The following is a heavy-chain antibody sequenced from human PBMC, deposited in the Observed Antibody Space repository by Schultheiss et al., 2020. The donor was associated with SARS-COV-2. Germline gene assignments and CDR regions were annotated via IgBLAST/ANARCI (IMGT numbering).Heavy chain of an antibody. V-gene: IGHV4-59*12. CDR2: IYYSGST. D-gene: IGHD2-2*01. CDR3: ARGPGYCSSTSCYALWFDP. CDR1: GGSISSYY. J-gene: IGHJ5*02. Sequence: SETLSLTCTVSGGSISSYYWSWIRQPPGKGLEWIGYIYYSGSTNYNPSLKSRVTISVDTSKNQFSLKLSSVTAADTAVYYCARGPGYCSSTSCYALWFDPWGQGTLVTVS.